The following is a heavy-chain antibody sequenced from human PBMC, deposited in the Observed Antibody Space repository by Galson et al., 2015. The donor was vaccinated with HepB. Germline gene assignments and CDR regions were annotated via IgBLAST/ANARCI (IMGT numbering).Heavy chain of an antibody. CDR2: ISGSGGST. J-gene: IGHJ6*02. CDR1: GFTFSSYA. CDR3: ANTVGARRYYGMDV. Sequence: SLRLSCAASGFTFSSYAMSWVRQAPGKGLEWVSAISGSGGSTYYADSVKGRFTISRDNSKNTLYLQMNSLRAEDTAVYYCANTVGARRYYGMDVWGQGTTVTVSS. V-gene: IGHV3-23*01. D-gene: IGHD1-26*01.